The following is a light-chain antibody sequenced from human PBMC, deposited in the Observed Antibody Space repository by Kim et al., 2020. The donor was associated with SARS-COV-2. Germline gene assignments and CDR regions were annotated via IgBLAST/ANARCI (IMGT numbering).Light chain of an antibody. J-gene: IGLJ2*01. V-gene: IGLV4-69*01. Sequence: QPVLTQSPSASASLGASVKLTCTLSSGHSSYAIAWHQQQPEKGPRYLMKLNSDGSHNKGDGIPDRFSGSSSGAERYLTISSLQSEDEADYYCQTWGTGIPVVFGGGTQLTVL. CDR2: LNSDGSH. CDR1: SGHSSYA. CDR3: QTWGTGIPVV.